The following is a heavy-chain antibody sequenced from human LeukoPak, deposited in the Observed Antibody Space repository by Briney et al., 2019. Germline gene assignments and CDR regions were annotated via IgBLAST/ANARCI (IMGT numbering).Heavy chain of an antibody. CDR1: GGSISSYY. J-gene: IGHJ2*01. D-gene: IGHD6-19*01. Sequence: KPSETLSLTCTVSGGSISSYYWSWIRQPPGKGLEWIGCIYYSGSTNYNPSLKSRVTISVDTSKNQFSLKLSSVTAADTAVYYCARARAVADWYFDLWGRGTLVTVSS. CDR3: ARARAVADWYFDL. V-gene: IGHV4-59*01. CDR2: IYYSGST.